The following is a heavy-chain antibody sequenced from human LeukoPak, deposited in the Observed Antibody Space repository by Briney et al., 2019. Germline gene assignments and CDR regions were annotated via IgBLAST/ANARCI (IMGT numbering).Heavy chain of an antibody. CDR1: GGSISSSSYY. J-gene: IGHJ4*02. Sequence: PSETLSLTCTVSGGSISSSSYYWGWIRQPPGKGLEWIGSIYYSGSTYYNPSLKSRVTISVDTSKNQFSLKLSSVTAADTAVYYCARTHMVRGVMPVDYWGQGTLVTVSS. CDR3: ARTHMVRGVMPVDY. CDR2: IYYSGST. V-gene: IGHV4-39*01. D-gene: IGHD3-10*01.